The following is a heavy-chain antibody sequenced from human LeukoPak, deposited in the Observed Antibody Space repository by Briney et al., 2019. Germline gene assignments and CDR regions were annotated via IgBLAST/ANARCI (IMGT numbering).Heavy chain of an antibody. CDR3: ARGSGSSSYFDC. V-gene: IGHV3-30-3*01. D-gene: IGHD1-26*01. CDR1: GFTFSSYG. CDR2: ISYDGSNK. Sequence: PGGSLRLSCAAAGFTFSSYGMHWVRQAPGKGLEWVAFISYDGSNKYDADSVKGRFTISGDNSENTLYLQMNSLRAEDTAVYYCARGSGSSSYFDCWGQGTLVTVSS. J-gene: IGHJ4*02.